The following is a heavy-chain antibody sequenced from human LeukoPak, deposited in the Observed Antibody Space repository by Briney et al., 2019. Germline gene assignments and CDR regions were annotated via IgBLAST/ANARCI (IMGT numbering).Heavy chain of an antibody. Sequence: GGSLRLSCAASRFTVSTNYMSWVRRAPEKGLEWVSIIYDSGTTYYADSVKGRFTISRDNSKNTLYLQTNSLRAEDTAVYYCARWHTSGNNYYYDYWGQGTLVTVSS. D-gene: IGHD3-22*01. CDR2: IYDSGTT. CDR1: RFTVSTNY. CDR3: ARWHTSGNNYYYDY. V-gene: IGHV3-53*01. J-gene: IGHJ4*02.